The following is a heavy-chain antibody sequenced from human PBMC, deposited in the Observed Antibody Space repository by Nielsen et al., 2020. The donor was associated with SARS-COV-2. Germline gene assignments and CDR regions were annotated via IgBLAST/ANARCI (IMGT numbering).Heavy chain of an antibody. CDR1: GFTVSSNY. V-gene: IGHV3-53*05. CDR3: ARELYCSSTSCYDLAY. D-gene: IGHD2-2*01. Sequence: GESLKISCAASGFTVSSNYMSWVRQAPGKGLEWVSVIYSGGSTYYADSVKGRFTISRDNSKNTLYLQMNSLRAEDTAVYYCARELYCSSTSCYDLAYWGQGTLVTVSS. CDR2: IYSGGST. J-gene: IGHJ4*02.